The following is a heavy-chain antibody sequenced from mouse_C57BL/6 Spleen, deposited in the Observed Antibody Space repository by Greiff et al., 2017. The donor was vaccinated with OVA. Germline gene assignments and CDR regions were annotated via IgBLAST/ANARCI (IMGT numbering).Heavy chain of an antibody. CDR2: INPGSGGT. CDR3: AREEDYYGSSH. V-gene: IGHV1-54*01. J-gene: IGHJ2*01. Sequence: QVQLQQSGAELVRPGTSVKVSCKASGYAFTNYLIEWVKQRPGQGLEWIGVINPGSGGTNYNEKFKGKATLTADKSSSTAYMQLSSLTSEDSAVYFCAREEDYYGSSHWGQCTTLTVSS. CDR1: GYAFTNYL. D-gene: IGHD1-1*01.